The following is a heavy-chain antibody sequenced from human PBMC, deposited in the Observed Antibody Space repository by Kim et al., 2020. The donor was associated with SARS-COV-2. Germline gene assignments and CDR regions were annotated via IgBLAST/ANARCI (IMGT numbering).Heavy chain of an antibody. CDR2: FDPEDGET. V-gene: IGHV1-24*01. Sequence: ASVKVSCKVSGYTLTELSMHWVRQAPGKGLEWMGGFDPEDGETIYAQKFQGRVTMTEDTSTDTAYMELSSLRSEDTAVYYCATDVPRFWSGGYYYGMDVWGQGTTVTVSS. J-gene: IGHJ6*02. CDR3: ATDVPRFWSGGYYYGMDV. CDR1: GYTLTELS. D-gene: IGHD3-3*01.